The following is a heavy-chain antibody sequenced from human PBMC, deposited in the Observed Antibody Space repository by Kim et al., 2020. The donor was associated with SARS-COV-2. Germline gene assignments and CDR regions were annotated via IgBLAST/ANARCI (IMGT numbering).Heavy chain of an antibody. V-gene: IGHV3-30*01. CDR3: ARTHSGSYYSYFDY. J-gene: IGHJ4*02. D-gene: IGHD1-26*01. Sequence: ADSVKSRVTISRDNSKNTLYLQMNSLRAEDTAVYYCARTHSGSYYSYFDYWGQGTLVTVSS.